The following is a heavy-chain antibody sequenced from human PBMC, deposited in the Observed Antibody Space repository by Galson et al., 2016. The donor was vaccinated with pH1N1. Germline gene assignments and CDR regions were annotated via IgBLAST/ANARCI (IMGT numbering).Heavy chain of an antibody. D-gene: IGHD3-3*01. CDR2: INFIFGTA. J-gene: IGHJ6*02. V-gene: IGHV1-69*06. CDR1: GGIFASYA. CDR3: ARERSVYYYYGMDV. Sequence: SVKVSCKASGGIFASYAISWVRQAPGQGLEWMGGINFIFGTASYAQSLQGRVTITADKSTTTAYMELSSLRSEDTAVYYCARERSVYYYYGMDVWGQGTTVTVSS.